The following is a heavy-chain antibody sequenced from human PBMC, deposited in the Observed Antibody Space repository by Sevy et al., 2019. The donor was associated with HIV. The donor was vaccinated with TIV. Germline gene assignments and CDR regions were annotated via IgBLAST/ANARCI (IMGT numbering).Heavy chain of an antibody. J-gene: IGHJ4*02. CDR3: ARYCSSTSCYTVDRKLDY. Sequence: ASVKVSGKASGYTFTNYGINWVRQAPGQGLEWMGWISAYNGNTEYEQNFQGRVTMTTDTSTSTAYMELRSLRSDDTAVYYCARYCSSTSCYTVDRKLDYWGQGTLVTVSS. CDR1: GYTFTNYG. D-gene: IGHD2-2*02. CDR2: ISAYNGNT. V-gene: IGHV1-18*04.